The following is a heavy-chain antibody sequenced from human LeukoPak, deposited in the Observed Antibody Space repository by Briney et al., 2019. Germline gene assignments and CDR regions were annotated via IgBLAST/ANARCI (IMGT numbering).Heavy chain of an antibody. V-gene: IGHV3-30*18. D-gene: IGHD5-12*01. CDR3: AKEESEYSGYVPSLYFDY. Sequence: GGSLRLSCAASGFTFSSYGIHWVRQAPGKGLEWVAVISYDGSNKYYADSVKGRFTISGDNSKNTLYLQMNSLRAEDTAVYYCAKEESEYSGYVPSLYFDYWGQGTLVTVSS. CDR1: GFTFSSYG. CDR2: ISYDGSNK. J-gene: IGHJ4*02.